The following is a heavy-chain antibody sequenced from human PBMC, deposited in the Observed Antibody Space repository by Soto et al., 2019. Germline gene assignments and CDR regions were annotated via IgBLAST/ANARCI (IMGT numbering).Heavy chain of an antibody. Sequence: QITLKESGPTLVQPTQTLTLTCTFSGFSLSTSGVGVGWIRQPPGKALEWLALIYWDDDKRYSPSLKRRLTITKDTSKTQVVLTVTNMDPVDTDTYYCAHSLCGNDYFDYWGQGPLVTVS. CDR3: AHSLCGNDYFDY. CDR2: IYWDDDK. V-gene: IGHV2-5*02. J-gene: IGHJ4*02. CDR1: GFSLSTSGVG. D-gene: IGHD1-1*01.